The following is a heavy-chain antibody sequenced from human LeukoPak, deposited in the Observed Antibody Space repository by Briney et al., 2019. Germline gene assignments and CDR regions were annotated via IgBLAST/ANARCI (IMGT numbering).Heavy chain of an antibody. D-gene: IGHD4-17*01. CDR1: GGSISSSSYY. CDR3: ARATTVTTFRYFDL. J-gene: IGHJ2*01. CDR2: IYYSGST. Sequence: SETLSLTCTVSGGSISSSSYYWGWIRQPPGKGLEWIGSIYYSGSTYYNPSLKSRVTISVDTSKNQFSLKLSSVTAADTAVYYCARATTVTTFRYFDLWGRGALVTVSS. V-gene: IGHV4-39*07.